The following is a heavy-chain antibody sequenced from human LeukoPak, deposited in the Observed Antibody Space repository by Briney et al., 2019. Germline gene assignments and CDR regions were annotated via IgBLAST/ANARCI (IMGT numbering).Heavy chain of an antibody. CDR3: AKDLPITIFGVVTTGFDY. J-gene: IGHJ4*02. CDR2: IYSEGTT. CDR1: GFTVSSSY. Sequence: PGGSLRLSCTGSGFTVSSSYMSWVRRAPGKGLEWVSLIYSEGTTYYADSVKGRFTISRDTSKNTLYLQMNSLRADDTAVYYCAKDLPITIFGVVTTGFDYWGQGTLVTVSS. V-gene: IGHV3-53*01. D-gene: IGHD3-3*01.